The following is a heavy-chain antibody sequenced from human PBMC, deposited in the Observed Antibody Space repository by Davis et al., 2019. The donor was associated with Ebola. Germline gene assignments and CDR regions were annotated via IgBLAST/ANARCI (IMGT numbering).Heavy chain of an antibody. CDR2: ISSSSSTI. Sequence: GESLKISCAASGFTFSSYSMNWVRQAPGKGLEWVSYISSSSSTIYYADSVKGRFTISRDNAKNSLYLQMNSLRDEDTAVYYCARDPAYDSSGYYRDYWGQGTLVTVYS. V-gene: IGHV3-48*02. D-gene: IGHD3-22*01. CDR3: ARDPAYDSSGYYRDY. CDR1: GFTFSSYS. J-gene: IGHJ4*02.